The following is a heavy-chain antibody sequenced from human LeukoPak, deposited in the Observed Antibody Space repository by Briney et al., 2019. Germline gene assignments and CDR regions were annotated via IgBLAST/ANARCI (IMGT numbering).Heavy chain of an antibody. CDR1: GFTFSGYS. CDR3: AREVSEGFDF. CDR2: FGTRSTSV. Sequence: GGSLRLSCTASGFTFSGYSINWIRQAPGKGLEWVSSFGTRSTSVYHAGSVKGRFAISRDNAKNSLYLQMNSLRAEDTALYYCAREVSEGFDFWGQGTLVTVSS. V-gene: IGHV3-21*01. J-gene: IGHJ4*02. D-gene: IGHD3-22*01.